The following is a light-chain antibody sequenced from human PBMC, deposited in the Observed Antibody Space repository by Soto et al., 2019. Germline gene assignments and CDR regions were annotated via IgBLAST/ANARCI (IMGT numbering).Light chain of an antibody. CDR2: GAS. CDR1: QSVSSSY. Sequence: EIVLTQSPGTLSLSPGERATLSCRASQSVSSSYLAWYQQKPGQAPRLLIYGASSRATGIPDRFSGSGSGKDFTLTISSLEPEDFAVYYCKQYGSSPAPFGQGTKLEIK. J-gene: IGKJ2*01. CDR3: KQYGSSPAP. V-gene: IGKV3-20*01.